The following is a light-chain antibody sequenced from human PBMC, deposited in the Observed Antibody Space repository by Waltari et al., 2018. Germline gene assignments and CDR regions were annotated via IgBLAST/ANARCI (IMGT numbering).Light chain of an antibody. CDR1: QGISSY. Sequence: AMRITQSPSSLSASTGDRVTITCRASQGISSYLAWYQQKPGKAPKLLIYAASTLQSGVPSRFSGSGSGTDFTLTISCLQSEDFATYYCQQYYSYPRAFGGGTKVEIK. CDR3: QQYYSYPRA. CDR2: AAS. J-gene: IGKJ4*01. V-gene: IGKV1-8*01.